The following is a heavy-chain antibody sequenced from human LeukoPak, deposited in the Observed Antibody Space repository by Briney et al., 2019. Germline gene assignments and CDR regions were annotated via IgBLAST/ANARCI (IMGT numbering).Heavy chain of an antibody. CDR2: IRSTANGYAT. J-gene: IGHJ4*02. Sequence: GGSLRLSCAASGFTFSNYGMHWVRQASGKGLEWVGRIRSTANGYATAYAASVKGRFTISRDDSKNTAYLQMDSLKTEDTAVYYCTGNYYGSGSYADFDYWGQGTLVTVSS. CDR1: GFTFSNYG. V-gene: IGHV3-73*01. D-gene: IGHD3-10*01. CDR3: TGNYYGSGSYADFDY.